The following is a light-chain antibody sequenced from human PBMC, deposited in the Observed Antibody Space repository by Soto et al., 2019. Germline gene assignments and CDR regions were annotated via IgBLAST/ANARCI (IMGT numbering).Light chain of an antibody. CDR2: GAS. CDR1: QTVSSN. J-gene: IGKJ2*01. Sequence: EIVLTQSPATLSLSPGERATLSCRASQTVSSNLVWYQQKPGQAPRLLIHGASTRATGVPARFSGGGSGTEFTLTISSLQSEDFAVYYCQQYHNWPPQYTFGQGTKLQIK. V-gene: IGKV3-15*01. CDR3: QQYHNWPPQYT.